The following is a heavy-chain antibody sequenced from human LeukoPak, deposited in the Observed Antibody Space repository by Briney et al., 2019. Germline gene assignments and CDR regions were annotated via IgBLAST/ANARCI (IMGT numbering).Heavy chain of an antibody. V-gene: IGHV4-59*01. J-gene: IGHJ3*02. CDR3: ARVTYSSSSGGAFDI. D-gene: IGHD6-6*01. CDR2: IYYSGST. Sequence: KPSETLSLTCTVSGDSISSYYWTWIRQPPGKGLEWIGYIYYSGSTNYNPSLKSRVTISVDTSKNQFSLKLSSVTAADTAVYYCARVTYSSSSGGAFDIWGQGTTVTVSS. CDR1: GDSISSYY.